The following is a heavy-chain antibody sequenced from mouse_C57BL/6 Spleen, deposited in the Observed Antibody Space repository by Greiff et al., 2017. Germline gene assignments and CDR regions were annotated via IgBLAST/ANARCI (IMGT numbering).Heavy chain of an antibody. CDR1: GYTFTDYE. CDR2: IDPETGGT. Sequence: QVQLQQSGAELVRPGASVTLSCKASGYTFTDYEMHWVKQTPVHGLEWIGAIDPETGGTDYNQKFKGKAILTADKSSSTAYMELRSLTSEDSAVYYCTRSYYYGSSHYFDYWGQGTTLTVSS. V-gene: IGHV1-15*01. CDR3: TRSYYYGSSHYFDY. J-gene: IGHJ2*01. D-gene: IGHD1-1*01.